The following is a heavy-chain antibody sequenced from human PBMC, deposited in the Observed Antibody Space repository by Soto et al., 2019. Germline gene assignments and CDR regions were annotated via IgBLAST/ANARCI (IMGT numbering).Heavy chain of an antibody. CDR1: GFTFSSYG. D-gene: IGHD2-2*01. Sequence: GGSLRLSCAASGFTFSSYGMHLVRQAPGKGLEWVAVISYDGSNKYYADSVKGRFTISRDNSKNTLYLQMNSLRAEDTAVYYCAKDGYCSSTSCPSMDVWGKGTMVTVS. V-gene: IGHV3-30*18. CDR3: AKDGYCSSTSCPSMDV. J-gene: IGHJ6*03. CDR2: ISYDGSNK.